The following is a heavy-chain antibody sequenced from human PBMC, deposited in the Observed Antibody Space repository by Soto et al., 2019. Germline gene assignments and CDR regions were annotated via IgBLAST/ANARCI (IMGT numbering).Heavy chain of an antibody. D-gene: IGHD2-15*01. V-gene: IGHV1-18*01. CDR2: ISPSTGDT. Sequence: QVRLVQSGDEVKKPGASVKVSCQASGYTFNDYAVSWVRQAPGHGLEWMGWISPSTGDTDQARNFQDRITMTLDTSTNTAYMELRSLRSDDTAVYYCVRCYCSLGSCYACWHFDLWGRGTLVTVSS. CDR3: VRCYCSLGSCYACWHFDL. J-gene: IGHJ2*01. CDR1: GYTFNDYA.